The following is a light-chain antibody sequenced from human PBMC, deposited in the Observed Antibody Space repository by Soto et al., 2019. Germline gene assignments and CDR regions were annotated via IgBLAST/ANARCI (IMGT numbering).Light chain of an antibody. CDR3: QQYNNWPPSIT. CDR2: GAS. V-gene: IGKV3-15*01. Sequence: EIVMTQSPATLSVSPGERATLSCRASQSVSSNLAWYQQKPGQAPRLLIYGASTRATGIPARFSGRGSGTECTLTLSSLQSEDFAVYYCQQYNNWPPSITFGQATRLEIK. CDR1: QSVSSN. J-gene: IGKJ5*01.